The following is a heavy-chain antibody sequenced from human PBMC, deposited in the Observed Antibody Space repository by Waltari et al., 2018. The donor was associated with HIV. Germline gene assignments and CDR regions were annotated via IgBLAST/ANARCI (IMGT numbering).Heavy chain of an antibody. CDR3: ARDPGTSGWYRGWFDP. CDR1: GGSFSVYY. V-gene: IGHV4-34*01. CDR2: INRNGKT. J-gene: IGHJ5*02. D-gene: IGHD6-19*01. Sequence: QVHLQQWGAGLLKPSETLSLTCAVYGGSFSVYYWSWIRQSPGQGMEWSGEINRNGKTNYNPSLKSRITISLDTYKNQFSLKLTSVTAADTAVYYCARDPGTSGWYRGWFDPWGQGTLVIVSS.